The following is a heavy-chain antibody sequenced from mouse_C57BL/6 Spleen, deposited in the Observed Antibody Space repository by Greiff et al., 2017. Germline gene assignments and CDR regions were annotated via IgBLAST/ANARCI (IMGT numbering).Heavy chain of an antibody. CDR3: ARHDYDGFAY. V-gene: IGHV1-64*01. CDR1: GYTFTSYW. J-gene: IGHJ3*01. CDR2: IHPNSGST. Sequence: QVQLQQSGAELVKPGASVKLSCKASGYTFTSYWMHWVKQRPGQGLEWIGLIHPNSGSTNYNEKFKSKATLTVDKSSSTAYMQLSSLTSEDSEVYYCARHDYDGFAYWGKGTLVTVSA. D-gene: IGHD2-4*01.